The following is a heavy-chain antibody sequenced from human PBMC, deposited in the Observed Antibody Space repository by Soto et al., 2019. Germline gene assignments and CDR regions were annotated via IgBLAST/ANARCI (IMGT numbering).Heavy chain of an antibody. Sequence: EEQLVESGGDLVQPRGSLRLSCTSSGFALDTYDMNWVRLAPGKDLEWISHIATGGDRIYYADSVKGRFTISRDNARNSLYLQMNSLRDDDTALYYCAGEHVLMFASYDAFNVWGQGTLVTVSS. J-gene: IGHJ3*01. CDR2: IATGGDRI. D-gene: IGHD2-21*01. CDR3: AGEHVLMFASYDAFNV. V-gene: IGHV3-48*03. CDR1: GFALDTYD.